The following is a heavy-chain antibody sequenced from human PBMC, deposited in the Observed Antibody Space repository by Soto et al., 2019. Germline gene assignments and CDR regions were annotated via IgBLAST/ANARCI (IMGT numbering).Heavy chain of an antibody. CDR3: ARDKYSSSSGNYYYYYYYGMDV. J-gene: IGHJ6*02. V-gene: IGHV1-18*01. CDR2: ISAYNGNT. CDR1: GYTFTSYG. Sequence: ASVKVSCKASGYTFTSYGISWVRQAPGQGLEWMGWISAYNGNTNYAQKFQGWVTMTRDTSISTAYMELSRLRSDDTAVYYCARDKYSSSSGNYYYYYYYGMDVWGQGTTVTVSS. D-gene: IGHD6-6*01.